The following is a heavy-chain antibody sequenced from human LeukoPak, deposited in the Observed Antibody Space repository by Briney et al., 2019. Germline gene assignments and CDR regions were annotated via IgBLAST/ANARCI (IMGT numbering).Heavy chain of an antibody. V-gene: IGHV3-23*01. J-gene: IGHJ6*03. CDR3: AKNGDRGAYCSGGSCYPYYYYYIDV. Sequence: GGSLRLSCAASGFAFSSYGMSWVRQAPGKGLEWVSAISATGGTTYYADSVKGRFTISRDNSKNTLYLQMNSLRAEDTAIYYCAKNGDRGAYCSGGSCYPYYYYYIDVWGKGTTVTISS. D-gene: IGHD2-15*01. CDR2: ISATGGTT. CDR1: GFAFSSYG.